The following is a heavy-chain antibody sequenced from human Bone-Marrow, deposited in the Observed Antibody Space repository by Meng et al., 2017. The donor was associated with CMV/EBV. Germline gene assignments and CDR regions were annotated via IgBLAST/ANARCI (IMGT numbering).Heavy chain of an antibody. CDR1: GFTFSSYW. V-gene: IGHV3-7*01. CDR2: IKQDGSEN. Sequence: GESLKISCVASGFTFSSYWMNWVRQAPGKGLDWLANIKQDGSENYYLDSVKGRFTISRDNAKNSLYLQMNSLRAEDTAVYYCAKAPYGDSPLVDWGQGTLVTVSS. J-gene: IGHJ4*02. D-gene: IGHD4-17*01. CDR3: AKAPYGDSPLVD.